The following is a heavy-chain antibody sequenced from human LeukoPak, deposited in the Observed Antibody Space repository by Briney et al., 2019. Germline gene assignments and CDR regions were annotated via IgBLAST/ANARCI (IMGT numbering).Heavy chain of an antibody. CDR1: GFTFSSYS. CDR2: ISSSSSYI. Sequence: GGSLRLSCAASGFTFSSYSMNWVRQAPGKGLEWASSISSSSSYIYYADSVKGRFTISRDNAKNSLYLQMNSLRAEDTAVYYCARAVAAAGTGFDYWGQGTLVTVSS. CDR3: ARAVAAAGTGFDY. D-gene: IGHD6-13*01. V-gene: IGHV3-21*01. J-gene: IGHJ4*02.